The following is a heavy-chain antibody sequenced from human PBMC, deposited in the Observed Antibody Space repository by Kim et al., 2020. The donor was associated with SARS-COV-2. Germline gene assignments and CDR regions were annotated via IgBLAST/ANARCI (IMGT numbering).Heavy chain of an antibody. V-gene: IGHV5-51*01. CDR3: ARGDDYGDYVGVDY. D-gene: IGHD4-17*01. Sequence: SPSFQGQVTISADKSISTAYLQWSSLKASDTAMYYCARGDDYGDYVGVDYWGQGTLVTVSS. J-gene: IGHJ4*02.